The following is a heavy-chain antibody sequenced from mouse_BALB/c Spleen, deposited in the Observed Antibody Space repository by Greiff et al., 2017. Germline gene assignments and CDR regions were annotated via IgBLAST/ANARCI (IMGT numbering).Heavy chain of an antibody. Sequence: QVQLQQSGAKLVKPGASVKLSCKASGYTFTSYDINWVRQRPEQGLESIGWIFPGDGSTKYNEKFKGKATLTTDKSSSTAYMQLSRLTSEDSAVYFCAREGYDYDGDFDYWGQGTTLTVSS. CDR2: IFPGDGST. CDR1: GYTFTSYD. J-gene: IGHJ2*01. CDR3: AREGYDYDGDFDY. D-gene: IGHD2-4*01. V-gene: IGHV1S56*01.